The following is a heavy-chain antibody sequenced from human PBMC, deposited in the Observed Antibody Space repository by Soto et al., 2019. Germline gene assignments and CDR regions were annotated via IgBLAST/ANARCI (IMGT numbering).Heavy chain of an antibody. D-gene: IGHD2-15*01. Sequence: GASVKVSCKASGYTFTSYYMHWVRQAPGQGLEWMGIINPSGGSTSYAQKFQGRVTMTRDTSTSTVYMELSSLRSEDTAVYYCARHPIPIYGGRAGRAVFDYWGQGTLVTVSS. CDR2: INPSGGST. V-gene: IGHV1-46*01. CDR1: GYTFTSYY. J-gene: IGHJ4*02. CDR3: ARHPIPIYGGRAGRAVFDY.